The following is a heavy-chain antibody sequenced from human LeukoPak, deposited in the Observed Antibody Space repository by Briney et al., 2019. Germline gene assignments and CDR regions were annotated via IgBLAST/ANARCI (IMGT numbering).Heavy chain of an antibody. D-gene: IGHD5-18*01. CDR2: IYSNGNT. J-gene: IGHJ4*02. CDR1: GFTVSSNY. CDR3: ARRGHGYGSPFDY. V-gene: IGHV3-66*04. Sequence: GGSLRLSCAASGFTVSSNYMNWVRQAPGKGLEWVSMIYSNGNTFYTDSVRGRFTISRDNSKNTLDLQMSSLRAEDTAVYYCARRGHGYGSPFDYWGQGTLVTVSS.